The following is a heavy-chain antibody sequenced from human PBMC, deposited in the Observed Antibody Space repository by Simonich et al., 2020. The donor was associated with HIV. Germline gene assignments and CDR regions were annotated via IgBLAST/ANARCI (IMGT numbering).Heavy chain of an antibody. CDR2: RWSDGNNK. J-gene: IGHJ4*02. D-gene: IGHD3-16*01. CDR1: GFTFSHYG. Sequence: QVQLVESGGGVVQPGRSLRLSCAASGFTFSHYGMHWVRQAPGKGLGVGAVRWSDGNNKYYTDSVKGRFTISRDNSKDTLYLQMNSLRAEDTAVYYCASDGGTMGDFDFWGQGTLVTVSS. CDR3: ASDGGTMGDFDF. V-gene: IGHV3-33*01.